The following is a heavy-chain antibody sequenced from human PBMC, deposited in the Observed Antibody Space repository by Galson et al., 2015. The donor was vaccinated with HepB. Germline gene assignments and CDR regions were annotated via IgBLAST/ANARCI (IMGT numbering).Heavy chain of an antibody. Sequence: SLRLSCAASGFTFSSYGMHWVRQAPGKGLEWVAVIWYDGSNKYYADSVKGRFTISRDNSKNTLYLQMNSLRAEDTAVYYCAREDGYRSSTSCYTGPPPAEGLPFYWGQGTLVTVSS. CDR1: GFTFSSYG. CDR2: IWYDGSNK. D-gene: IGHD2-2*02. CDR3: AREDGYRSSTSCYTGPPPAEGLPFY. V-gene: IGHV3-33*01. J-gene: IGHJ4*02.